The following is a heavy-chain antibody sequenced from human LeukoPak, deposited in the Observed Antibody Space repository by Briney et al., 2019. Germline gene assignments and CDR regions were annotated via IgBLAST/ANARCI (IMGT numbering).Heavy chain of an antibody. Sequence: SETLSLTCAVYGGSFSGYYWSWIRQPPGKGLEWIGEINHSGSTNYNPSLKSRVTISVDTSKNQFSLKLSSVTAADTAVYYCARAQGYSYGYLYDYWGRGTLVTVSS. V-gene: IGHV4-34*01. CDR1: GGSFSGYY. J-gene: IGHJ4*02. D-gene: IGHD5-18*01. CDR3: ARAQGYSYGYLYDY. CDR2: INHSGST.